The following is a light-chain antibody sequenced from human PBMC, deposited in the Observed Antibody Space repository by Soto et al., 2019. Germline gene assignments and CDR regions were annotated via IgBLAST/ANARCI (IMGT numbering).Light chain of an antibody. CDR2: KAS. J-gene: IGKJ4*01. CDR3: QQYNSYPLT. V-gene: IGKV1-5*03. Sequence: DIQMTQSPSTLSASVGDRVTITCRASQNSNSWLAWYQQKPGTAPKLLIYKASSLESGVPSRFSGSGSGTEFTLTISSLQPDDFEPYYCQQYNSYPLTFGGGTKVEIK. CDR1: QNSNSW.